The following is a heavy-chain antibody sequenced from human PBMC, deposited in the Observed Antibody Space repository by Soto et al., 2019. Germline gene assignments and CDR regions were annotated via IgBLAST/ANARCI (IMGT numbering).Heavy chain of an antibody. CDR3: AREPDTVIVVVPAAMELDY. J-gene: IGHJ4*02. D-gene: IGHD2-2*01. Sequence: QVQLVQSGAEVKKPGASVKVSCKASGYTFTSYYMHWVRQAPGQGLEWMGIINPSGGSTSYAQKYQGRVTMTRDTATSTVYMELRSLRSEDTAVYYCAREPDTVIVVVPAAMELDYWGQGTLVTVSS. CDR2: INPSGGST. CDR1: GYTFTSYY. V-gene: IGHV1-46*03.